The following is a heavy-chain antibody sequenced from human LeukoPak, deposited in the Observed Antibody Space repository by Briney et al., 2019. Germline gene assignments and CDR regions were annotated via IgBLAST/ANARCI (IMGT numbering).Heavy chain of an antibody. CDR2: INPNSGGT. CDR1: GGTFSSYA. Sequence: GASVTVSCKASGGTFSSYAISWVRQAPGQGLEWMGWINPNSGGTNYAQKFQGRVTMTRDTSISTAYMELSRLRSDDTAVYYCARGENVRGEYQLAMHYWGQGTLVTVSS. CDR3: ARGENVRGEYQLAMHY. D-gene: IGHD2-2*01. J-gene: IGHJ4*02. V-gene: IGHV1-2*02.